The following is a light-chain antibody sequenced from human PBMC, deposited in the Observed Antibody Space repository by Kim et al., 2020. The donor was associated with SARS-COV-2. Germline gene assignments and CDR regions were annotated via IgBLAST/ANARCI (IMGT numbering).Light chain of an antibody. Sequence: SSVKLTCTLSSGHSTYIIAWHQHQPGKAPRYLMKLEGNGIYNKGSGVPDRFSGSSSGADRYLTISDLQSEDEADYYCETWDSNTPVFGGGTQLTVL. J-gene: IGLJ3*02. CDR1: SGHSTYI. V-gene: IGLV4-60*03. CDR3: ETWDSNTPV. CDR2: LEGNGIY.